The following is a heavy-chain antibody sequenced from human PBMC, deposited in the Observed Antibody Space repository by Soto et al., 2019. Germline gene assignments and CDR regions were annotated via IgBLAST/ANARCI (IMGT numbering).Heavy chain of an antibody. CDR3: ARGYCSGGSCFHSWYFDL. J-gene: IGHJ2*01. Sequence: GGSLRLSCAASGFPFSSYAMHWVRQAPGKGLEWVAVISYDGSNKYYADSVKGRFTISRDNSKNTLYLQMNSLRAEDTAVYYCARGYCSGGSCFHSWYFDLWGRGTLVTVSS. D-gene: IGHD2-15*01. CDR1: GFPFSSYA. CDR2: ISYDGSNK. V-gene: IGHV3-30-3*01.